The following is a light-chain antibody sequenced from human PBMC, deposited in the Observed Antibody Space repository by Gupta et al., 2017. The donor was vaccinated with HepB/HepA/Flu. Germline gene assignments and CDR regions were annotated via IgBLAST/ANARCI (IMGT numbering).Light chain of an antibody. CDR3: YSYVDTYMFGV. CDR1: SSDIGDTNF. Sequence: QSALTQPRSVSGSPGQSVTISCTGTSSDIGDTNFVSWYQQHPDTAPKLIIHDVYKRPLGVPDRVACSKSGKTDSRTLSGLQTEDEAKDDCYSYVDTYMFGVFGGGTKLTVL. J-gene: IGLJ3*02. CDR2: DVY. V-gene: IGLV2-11*01.